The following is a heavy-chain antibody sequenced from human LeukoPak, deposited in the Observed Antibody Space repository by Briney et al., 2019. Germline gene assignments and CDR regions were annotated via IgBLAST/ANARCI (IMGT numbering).Heavy chain of an antibody. V-gene: IGHV3-30*03. CDR1: GFTFSSYG. CDR2: ISYDGSNK. Sequence: GGSLRLSCAASGFTFSSYGMHWVRQAPGKGLEWVAVISYDGSNKYYADSVKGRFTISRDNSKNTLYLQMNSLRAEDTAVYYCARGIAARSSYYGMDVWGQGTTVTVSS. CDR3: ARGIAARSSYYGMDV. D-gene: IGHD6-6*01. J-gene: IGHJ6*02.